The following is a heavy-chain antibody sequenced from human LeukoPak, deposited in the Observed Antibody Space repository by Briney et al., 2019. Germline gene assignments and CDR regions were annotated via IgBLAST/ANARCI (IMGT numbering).Heavy chain of an antibody. Sequence: SVKVSCKASGGTFSSYAISWVRQAPGQGLEWMGGIIPIFGTANYAQEFQGRVTITADESTSTAYMELSSLRSEDTAVYYCASSSGILLGGYDPWGQGTLVTVSS. V-gene: IGHV1-69*13. J-gene: IGHJ5*02. CDR3: ASSSGILLGGYDP. CDR1: GGTFSSYA. D-gene: IGHD3-10*01. CDR2: IIPIFGTA.